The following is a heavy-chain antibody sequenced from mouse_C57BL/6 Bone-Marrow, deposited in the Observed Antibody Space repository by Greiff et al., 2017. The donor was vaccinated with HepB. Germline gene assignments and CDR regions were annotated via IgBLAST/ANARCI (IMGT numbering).Heavy chain of an antibody. CDR2: ISNLAYSI. D-gene: IGHD2-5*01. CDR1: GFTFSDYG. J-gene: IGHJ4*01. CDR3: ARAYYSNSYYAMDY. V-gene: IGHV5-15*01. Sequence: EVQLVESGGGLVQPGGSLKLSCAASGFTFSDYGMAWVRQAPRKGPEWVAFISNLAYSIYYADTVTGRFTISRENAKNTLYLEMSSLRSEDTAMYYCARAYYSNSYYAMDYWGQGTSVTVSS.